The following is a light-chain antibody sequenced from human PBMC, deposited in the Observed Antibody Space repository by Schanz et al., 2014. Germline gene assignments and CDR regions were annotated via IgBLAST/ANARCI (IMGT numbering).Light chain of an antibody. CDR3: QQYNSYSWT. Sequence: DIQTTQSPSSLSASVGDRVTLTCRASQGISSYLAWYQQKPGKAPKLLIYAASTLQSGVPSRFSGSGSGTDFTLTISSLQPDDFATYYCQQYNSYSWTFGQGTKVEIK. CDR1: QGISSY. CDR2: AAS. J-gene: IGKJ1*01. V-gene: IGKV1-9*01.